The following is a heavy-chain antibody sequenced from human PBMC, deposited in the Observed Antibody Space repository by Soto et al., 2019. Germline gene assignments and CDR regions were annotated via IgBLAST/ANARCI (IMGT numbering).Heavy chain of an antibody. D-gene: IGHD2-2*01. CDR2: INPTSGGT. Sequence: ASVKVSCKASGYTFPGNYMHWVRQAPGQGLEWMALINPTSGGTNYAQKFQGRVTMTWDTSISTAYMELSRLRSDDTAIYYCARGYCSSSGCSHYFDYWGQGTLVTVSP. J-gene: IGHJ4*02. CDR3: ARGYCSSSGCSHYFDY. V-gene: IGHV1-2*02. CDR1: GYTFPGNY.